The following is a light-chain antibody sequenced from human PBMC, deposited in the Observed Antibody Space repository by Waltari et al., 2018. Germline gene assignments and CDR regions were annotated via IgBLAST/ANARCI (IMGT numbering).Light chain of an antibody. CDR3: QQYYNAPLT. Sequence: DIVMTQSPDSLAVSLAERATTNCKPSPSILYRSSNRNALAWYQQKPGQPPKLLFFWAATRESGAPDRFSVSGSGTDFTLTISSLQAEDVAVYYCQQYYNAPLTFGGGTKVEIK. CDR1: PSILYRSSNRNA. J-gene: IGKJ4*01. V-gene: IGKV4-1*01. CDR2: WAA.